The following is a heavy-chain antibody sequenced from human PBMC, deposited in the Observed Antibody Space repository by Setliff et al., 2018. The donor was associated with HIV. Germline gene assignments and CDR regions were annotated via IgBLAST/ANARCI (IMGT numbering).Heavy chain of an antibody. D-gene: IGHD2-8*01. CDR3: ARLKDVVLMVNDF. CDR1: GYAFTNFL. Sequence: PGESLKISGKGFGYAFTNFLIGWVRQRPGKGREWMGIVSPGDSGTSYSPSFQGQVTMSADKSLSTAYLQWSSLKASDTAMYYCARLKDVVLMVNDFWGQGTLVTVSS. V-gene: IGHV5-51*03. CDR2: VSPGDSGT. J-gene: IGHJ4*02.